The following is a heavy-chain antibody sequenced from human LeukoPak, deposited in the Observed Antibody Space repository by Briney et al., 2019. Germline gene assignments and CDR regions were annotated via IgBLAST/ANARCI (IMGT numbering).Heavy chain of an antibody. CDR2: IIPIFGTA. V-gene: IGHV1-69*13. J-gene: IGHJ4*02. CDR3: ALKGDYGGFDY. Sequence: GASVKVSCKASGYTFTSYGISWVRQAPGQRLEWMGGIIPIFGTANYAQKFQGRVTITADESTSTAYMELSSLRSEDTAVYYCALKGDYGGFDYWGQGTLVTVSS. D-gene: IGHD4-23*01. CDR1: GYTFTSYG.